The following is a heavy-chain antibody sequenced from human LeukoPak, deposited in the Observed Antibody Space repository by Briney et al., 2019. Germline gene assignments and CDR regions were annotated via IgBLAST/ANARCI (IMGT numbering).Heavy chain of an antibody. CDR2: ISAYNGNT. CDR3: ARVPVEQQLVVGPWYYFDY. J-gene: IGHJ4*02. V-gene: IGHV1-18*04. Sequence: ASVKVSCKTSGYTFTGYYIHWVRQAPGQGLEWMGWISAYNGNTNYAQKLQGRVTMTTDTSTSTAYMELRSLRSDDTAVYYCARVPVEQQLVVGPWYYFDYWGQGTLVAVSS. CDR1: GYTFTGYY. D-gene: IGHD6-13*01.